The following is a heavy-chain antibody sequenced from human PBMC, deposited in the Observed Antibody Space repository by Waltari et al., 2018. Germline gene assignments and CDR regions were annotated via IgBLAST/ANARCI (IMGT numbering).Heavy chain of an antibody. CDR1: GYTFKNYP. V-gene: IGHV1-3*01. D-gene: IGHD3-3*01. J-gene: IGHJ6*02. Sequence: QVQLVQSGAEVKNPGASVKVSCKPSGYTFKNYPMHWVRQAPGQRLEWMGWINAGNGKIKYSQKFQDRVTITKDTSASTAYMELSSLTSEDTAVYYCARGRNYDFWSGYWDYYGLDVWGQGTTVTVSS. CDR3: ARGRNYDFWSGYWDYYGLDV. CDR2: INAGNGKI.